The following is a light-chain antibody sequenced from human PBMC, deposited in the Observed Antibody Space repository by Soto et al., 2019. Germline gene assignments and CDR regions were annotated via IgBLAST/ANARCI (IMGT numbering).Light chain of an antibody. CDR1: QSVSSNY. CDR2: GAS. CDR3: QQYGSASGWT. J-gene: IGKJ1*01. V-gene: IGKV3-20*01. Sequence: EIVLTQSPGTLSLSPGERATLSCRASQSVSSNYLAWYQQKPGQAPRLLIYGASTRATGIPARFSGSGSGTDFTLTISRLEPEDFAVYYCQQYGSASGWTFGQGTKVDIK.